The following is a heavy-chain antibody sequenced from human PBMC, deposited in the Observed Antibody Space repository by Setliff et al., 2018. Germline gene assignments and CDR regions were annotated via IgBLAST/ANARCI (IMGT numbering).Heavy chain of an antibody. V-gene: IGHV5-51*01. D-gene: IGHD3-22*01. CDR1: GYSFTRYW. CDR3: ARRRYYDGSGYYR. Sequence: GESLKISCKGSGYSFTRYWIGWVRQMPGKGLEWMGIIYPSDSDTRYSPSFQGQVTISADKSISTAYLQWSSLKASDTAMYYCARRRYYDGSGYYRWGQGTLVTVSS. J-gene: IGHJ5*02. CDR2: IYPSDSDT.